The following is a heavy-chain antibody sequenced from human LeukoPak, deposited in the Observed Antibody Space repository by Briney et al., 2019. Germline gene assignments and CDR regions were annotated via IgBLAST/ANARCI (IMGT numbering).Heavy chain of an antibody. CDR3: TRSMGYSSGWYGISVYYFDY. D-gene: IGHD6-19*01. CDR1: GFTFGDYA. J-gene: IGHJ4*02. CDR2: IRSKAYGGTT. V-gene: IGHV3-49*04. Sequence: GGSLRLSCTASGFTFGDYAMSWVRQAPGKGLEWVGFIRSKAYGGTTEYAASVKGRFTISRDDSKSIAYLQMNSLKTEDTAVYYCTRSMGYSSGWYGISVYYFDYWGQGTLVTVSS.